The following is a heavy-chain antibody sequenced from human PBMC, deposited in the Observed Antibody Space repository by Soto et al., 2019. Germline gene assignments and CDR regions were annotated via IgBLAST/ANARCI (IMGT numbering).Heavy chain of an antibody. V-gene: IGHV1-2*02. CDR3: ARSPLKEYIMPDDGSRGMDV. CDR2: INPKNGGT. CDR1: GYTFTGYY. J-gene: IGHJ6*02. Sequence: XSVKVSCKTSGYTFTGYYVHWVRQAPGQGLEWMGWINPKNGGTIYAQNFQGRVTMTRDTSISTAYMELSSLRSDDTAVYYCARSPLKEYIMPDDGSRGMDVWGQGTTVTGSS. D-gene: IGHD1-1*01.